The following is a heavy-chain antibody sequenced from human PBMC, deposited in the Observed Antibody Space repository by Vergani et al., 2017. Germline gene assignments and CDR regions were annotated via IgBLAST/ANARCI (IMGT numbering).Heavy chain of an antibody. CDR3: ARLFGGDCSDYGMDV. V-gene: IGHV4-31*01. J-gene: IGHJ6*02. Sequence: QVQLQESGPGLVKPSQTLSLTCTVSGGSISSGGYYWSWIRQHPGKGLEWIGYIYYSGSTYYNPSLKSLVTISVDTSKNQFSLKLSSVTAADTAVYYCARLFGGDCSDYGMDVWGQGTTVTVSS. D-gene: IGHD2-21*02. CDR1: GGSISSGGYY. CDR2: IYYSGST.